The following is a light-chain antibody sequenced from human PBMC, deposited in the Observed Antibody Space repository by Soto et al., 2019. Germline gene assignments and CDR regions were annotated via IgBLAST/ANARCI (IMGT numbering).Light chain of an antibody. CDR1: QSVLYSSNNKNY. Sequence: DIVMTQSPDSLAVSLGERATINCKSSQSVLYSSNNKNYLAWYQQKPGQPPKLLIYWASTRESGVPDRFSGSGSGTDFTLTISSLQAEDVAVYYCQQYYSTPPFTFGPGTKVAIK. CDR3: QQYYSTPPFT. V-gene: IGKV4-1*01. CDR2: WAS. J-gene: IGKJ3*01.